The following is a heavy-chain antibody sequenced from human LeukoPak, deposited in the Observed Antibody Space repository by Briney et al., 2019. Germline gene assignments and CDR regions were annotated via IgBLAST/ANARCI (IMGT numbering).Heavy chain of an antibody. D-gene: IGHD4-17*01. CDR1: GFTFSSYW. CDR2: INSDGSST. CDR3: ARAGYGDLEKKFDY. J-gene: IGHJ4*02. V-gene: IGHV3-74*01. Sequence: GGSLRLSCAASGFTFSSYWMPWVRQAPGKGLVWVSRINSDGSSTSYADSVKGRFTISRDNAKNTLYLQMNSLRAEDTAVYYCARAGYGDLEKKFDYWGQGTLVTVSS.